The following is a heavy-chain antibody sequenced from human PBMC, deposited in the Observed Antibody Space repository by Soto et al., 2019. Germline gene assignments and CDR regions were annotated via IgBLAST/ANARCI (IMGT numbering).Heavy chain of an antibody. Sequence: GGSLRLSCAASGFTFSSYAMSWVRQAPGKGLEWVSAISGSGGSTYYADSVKGRFTISRDNSKNTLYLQMNSLRAEDTAVYYCAKDRTRLYSSSWYWDYWGQGTLVTAPQ. CDR1: GFTFSSYA. CDR3: AKDRTRLYSSSWYWDY. D-gene: IGHD6-13*01. J-gene: IGHJ4*02. V-gene: IGHV3-23*01. CDR2: ISGSGGST.